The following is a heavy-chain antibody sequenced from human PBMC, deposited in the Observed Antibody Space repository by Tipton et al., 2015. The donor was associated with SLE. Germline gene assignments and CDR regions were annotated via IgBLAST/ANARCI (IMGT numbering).Heavy chain of an antibody. V-gene: IGHV3-33*06. CDR3: AKGRYFYGSGIYYLFDQ. CDR2: TWYDGSKD. Sequence: RSLRLSCAASGFTFSSYPMHWVHQAPGKGPEWVAGTWYDGSKDYSADSVKGRFTISRDNYKNTLYLQMNSLRAEDTAVYYCAKGRYFYGSGIYYLFDQWGQGTLVTVSA. CDR1: GFTFSSYP. J-gene: IGHJ4*02. D-gene: IGHD3-10*01.